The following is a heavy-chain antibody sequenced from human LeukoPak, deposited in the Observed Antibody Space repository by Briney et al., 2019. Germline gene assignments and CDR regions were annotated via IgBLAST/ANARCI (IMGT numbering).Heavy chain of an antibody. CDR2: ISAYNGNT. D-gene: IGHD2-2*01. J-gene: IGHJ4*02. Sequence: ASVKVSCKASGYTFTSYGISWVRQAPGQGLEWMGWISAYNGNTNYAQKLQGRVTMTTDTSTSTAYMELRSLRSDDTAVYYCASVYCSSTSCYRGGLDYWGQGTLVTVSS. V-gene: IGHV1-18*01. CDR1: GYTFTSYG. CDR3: ASVYCSSTSCYRGGLDY.